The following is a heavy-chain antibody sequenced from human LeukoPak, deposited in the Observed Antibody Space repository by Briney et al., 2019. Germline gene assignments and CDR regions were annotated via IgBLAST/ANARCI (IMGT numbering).Heavy chain of an antibody. CDR2: ISAYNGNT. V-gene: IGHV1-18*01. J-gene: IGHJ5*02. D-gene: IGHD1-26*01. CDR3: ARVLGSEIDP. CDR1: GYTFTSYG. Sequence: GASVRVSCAASGYTFTSYGISWVRQAPGKGLEWMGWISAYNGNTNYAQKLQGRVTMTTDTSTSTAYMELRSLRSDDTAVYYCARVLGSEIDPWGQGTLATVSS.